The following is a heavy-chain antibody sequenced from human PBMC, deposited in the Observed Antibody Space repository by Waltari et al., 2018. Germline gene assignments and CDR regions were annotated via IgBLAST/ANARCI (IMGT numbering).Heavy chain of an antibody. Sequence: EVQLVESGGGLVQPGRSLRLSCTTAGFTFGHHALSWFRQAPEKGLEWVGFIRSKTYGGTADYAASVRGRFTVSRDDSKSIAYLEMYSLKTEDTAVYYCSRVSASGDGMDVWGQGTTVTVSS. J-gene: IGHJ6*02. CDR2: IRSKTYGGTA. D-gene: IGHD3-16*01. CDR1: GFTFGHHA. V-gene: IGHV3-49*03. CDR3: SRVSASGDGMDV.